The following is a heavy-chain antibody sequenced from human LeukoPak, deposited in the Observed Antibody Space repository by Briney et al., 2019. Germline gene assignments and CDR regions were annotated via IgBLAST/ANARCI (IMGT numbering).Heavy chain of an antibody. CDR2: ISYDGSNK. V-gene: IGHV3-30-3*01. D-gene: IGHD6-19*01. Sequence: LRGSLRLSCAASGFTFSSYAMHWVRQAPGKGLEWVAVISYDGSNKCYADSVKGRFTISRDNSKNTLYLQMNSLRAEDTAVYYCARAQARKQWLVPRTPHFDYWGQGTLVTVSS. CDR1: GFTFSSYA. CDR3: ARAQARKQWLVPRTPHFDY. J-gene: IGHJ4*02.